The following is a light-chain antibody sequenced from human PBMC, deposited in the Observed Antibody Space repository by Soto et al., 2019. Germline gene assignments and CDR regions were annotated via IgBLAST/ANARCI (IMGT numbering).Light chain of an antibody. Sequence: DIQMTQSPSSLSASVGDRVTITCRASQSIRTYLNWYQQKPGKAPKFLIYAASTLQSGVPSRFSGSGSGTDFTLTISSLQPEDFATYYCQQSYGTQWTFGQGTKVDIK. J-gene: IGKJ1*01. CDR3: QQSYGTQWT. CDR1: QSIRTY. V-gene: IGKV1-39*01. CDR2: AAS.